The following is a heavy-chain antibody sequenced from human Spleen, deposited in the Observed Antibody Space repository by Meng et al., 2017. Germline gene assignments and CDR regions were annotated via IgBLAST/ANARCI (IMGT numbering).Heavy chain of an antibody. D-gene: IGHD6-13*01. J-gene: IGHJ4*02. Sequence: QWQLVQPGAEVKKPGASVKVSCKASGYTFPDYWLHWVRRAPGQGLEWMGRINPKSGDTHYAQRFQGRVTMTGDTSISTAYMELSGLRSDDTAMYYCARDEDISAAGKLFGDYWGQGTLVTVFS. CDR1: GYTFPDYW. CDR3: ARDEDISAAGKLFGDY. CDR2: INPKSGDT. V-gene: IGHV1-2*06.